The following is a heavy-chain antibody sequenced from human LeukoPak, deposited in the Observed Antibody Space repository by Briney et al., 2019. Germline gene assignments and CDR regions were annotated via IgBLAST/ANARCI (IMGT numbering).Heavy chain of an antibody. CDR1: GGSISSGGYS. J-gene: IGHJ4*02. CDR2: IYHSGST. V-gene: IGHV4-30-2*01. CDR3: ARGLYSSGWLY. D-gene: IGHD6-19*01. Sequence: SETLSLTCAVSGGSISSGGYSWSWIRQPPGKGLEWIGYIYHSGSTYYNPSLKSRVTISVDRSKNQFSLKLSSVTAADTAVYYCARGLYSSGWLYWGQGTLVTVSS.